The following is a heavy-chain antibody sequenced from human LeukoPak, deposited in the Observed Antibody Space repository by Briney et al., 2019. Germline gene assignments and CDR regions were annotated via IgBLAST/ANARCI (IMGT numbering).Heavy chain of an antibody. CDR3: AKDVSQGRLLSAAAATTAFDY. CDR1: GFTFSSYA. J-gene: IGHJ4*02. V-gene: IGHV3-23*01. CDR2: ISGSASST. Sequence: PGGSLRLSCAASGFTFSSYAMNWDRQAPGKGLEWVSAISGSASSTYYADSVKGRFTISRDNSKNTLYLQMNSLRAEDTALYYCAKDVSQGRLLSAAAATTAFDYWGQGTLVTVSS. D-gene: IGHD6-13*01.